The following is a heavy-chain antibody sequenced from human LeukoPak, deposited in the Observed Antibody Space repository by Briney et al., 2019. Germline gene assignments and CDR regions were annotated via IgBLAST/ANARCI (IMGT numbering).Heavy chain of an antibody. CDR1: GFTFSSYA. Sequence: PGGSLRLSCAASGFTFSSYAMHWVRQAPGKGLEWVAVISYDGSNKYYADSVKGRFTISRDNSKNTLYLQMNSLRAEDTAVYYCARDGLPCSGGSCYPDAFDIRGQGKKVNVSP. CDR2: ISYDGSNK. V-gene: IGHV3-30*04. CDR3: ARDGLPCSGGSCYPDAFDI. D-gene: IGHD2-15*01. J-gene: IGHJ3*02.